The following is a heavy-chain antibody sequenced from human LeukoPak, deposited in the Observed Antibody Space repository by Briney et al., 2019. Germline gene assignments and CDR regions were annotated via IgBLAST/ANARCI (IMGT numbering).Heavy chain of an antibody. V-gene: IGHV4-39*01. D-gene: IGHD1-26*01. CDR1: GGSVSSSCYY. CDR2: MYFTEST. Sequence: SETLSLTCTVSGGSVSSSCYYWGWIRQPPGKGLEWIGSMYFTESTHYNPSLKSRVTMSVDTSKNQFSLKLTAVTAPDTAVYYSENAASYLFDYWGQGTLVTVSS. J-gene: IGHJ4*02. CDR3: ENAASYLFDY.